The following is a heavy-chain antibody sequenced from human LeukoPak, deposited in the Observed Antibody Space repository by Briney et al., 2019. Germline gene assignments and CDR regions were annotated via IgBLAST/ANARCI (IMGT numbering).Heavy chain of an antibody. Sequence: GASVKVSCKASGGTFSSYAISWVRQAPGQGLEWMGRIIPILGIANYAQKFQGRVTITADKSTSTAYMELSSLRFEDTAVYYCARDLGLAAAGLWGQGTLVTVSS. CDR3: ARDLGLAAAGL. CDR2: IIPILGIA. CDR1: GGTFSSYA. J-gene: IGHJ4*02. D-gene: IGHD6-13*01. V-gene: IGHV1-69*04.